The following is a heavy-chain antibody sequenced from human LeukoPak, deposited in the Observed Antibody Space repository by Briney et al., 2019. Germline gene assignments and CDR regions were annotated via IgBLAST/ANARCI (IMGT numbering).Heavy chain of an antibody. CDR3: ARGRTYYDISTPDYYYGMDV. Sequence: ASVKVSCKASGYTFTSYDINWVRQATGQGLEWMGWMNPNSGNTGYAQKFQGRVTMTRNTSISTAYMELSSLRSEDTAVYYCARGRTYYDISTPDYYYGMDVWGQGTTVTVSS. J-gene: IGHJ6*02. V-gene: IGHV1-8*01. CDR1: GYTFTSYD. D-gene: IGHD3-9*01. CDR2: MNPNSGNT.